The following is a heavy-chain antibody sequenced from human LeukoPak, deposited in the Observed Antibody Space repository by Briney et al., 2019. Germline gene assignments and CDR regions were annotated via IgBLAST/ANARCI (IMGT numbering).Heavy chain of an antibody. CDR3: ARQGYYDSSGHYYLDY. CDR1: GFSRSTSAMR. J-gene: IGHJ4*02. V-gene: IGHV2-70*04. Sequence: SGPTLVHPAPALTLTCTFSGFSRSTSAMRVSWIRQPPGKALEWLALNDWDDDKFLSNTLKTSLTISKDTSKNQVVLNMTNMDPVDTATYYCARQGYYDSSGHYYLDYWGQGTLVTVSS. D-gene: IGHD3-22*01. CDR2: NDWDDDK.